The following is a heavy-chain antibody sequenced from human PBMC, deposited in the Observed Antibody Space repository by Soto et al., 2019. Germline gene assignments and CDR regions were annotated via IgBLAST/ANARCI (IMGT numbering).Heavy chain of an antibody. CDR1: RGSVSSNNW. J-gene: IGHJ4*02. D-gene: IGHD6-19*01. CDR2: IYQTGTT. CDR3: ARRIALSGTAGAPGD. V-gene: IGHV4-4*02. Sequence: QVQLQESGPGLVKPSGTLSLTCGVSRGSVSSNNWWTWVRQPPGKGPEWIGEIYQTGTTNYNPSLQSRVTVSRDKSNDHYSLKLHSVTAAATAVYYCARRIALSGTAGAPGDWGQGTLVIVSS.